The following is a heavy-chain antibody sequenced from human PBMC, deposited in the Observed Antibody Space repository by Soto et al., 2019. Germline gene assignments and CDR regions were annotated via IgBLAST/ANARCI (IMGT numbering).Heavy chain of an antibody. CDR1: GYTFTGYY. Sequence: VASVKVSCKASGYTFTGYYMHWVRQAPGQGLEWMGWMNPNSGNTGYAQKFQGRVTMTRNTSISTAYMELSSLRSEDTAVYYCARIGGYYVGDWYFDLWGRGTLVTVSS. D-gene: IGHD3-22*01. CDR2: MNPNSGNT. V-gene: IGHV1-8*02. J-gene: IGHJ2*01. CDR3: ARIGGYYVGDWYFDL.